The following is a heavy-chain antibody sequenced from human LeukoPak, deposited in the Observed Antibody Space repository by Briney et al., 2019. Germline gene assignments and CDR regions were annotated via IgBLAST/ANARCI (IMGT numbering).Heavy chain of an antibody. V-gene: IGHV3-30-3*01. J-gene: IGHJ4*02. Sequence: GGSLRLSCAASGFTFSSYAMHWVRQAPGKGLEWVAVISYDGSNKYYADSVKGRFTISKDNSKNTLYLQMNSLRAEDTAVYYCAKGGVPVVSPAVNWGQGTLVTVSS. CDR1: GFTFSSYA. CDR3: AKGGVPVVSPAVN. D-gene: IGHD2-2*01. CDR2: ISYDGSNK.